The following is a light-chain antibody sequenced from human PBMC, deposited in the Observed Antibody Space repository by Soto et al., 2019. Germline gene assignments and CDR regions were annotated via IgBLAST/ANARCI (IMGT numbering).Light chain of an antibody. CDR2: KAS. Sequence: DIHMTQSPSTLSASVGDRVTFTCRASQSRNNWLAWYQQKPGKAPKLLIYKASTLDSGVPSRFSGSGSGTEFTLTISSLQPDDIATYYCQHYNGYPITFGGGTKVEIK. V-gene: IGKV1-5*03. CDR3: QHYNGYPIT. J-gene: IGKJ4*01. CDR1: QSRNNW.